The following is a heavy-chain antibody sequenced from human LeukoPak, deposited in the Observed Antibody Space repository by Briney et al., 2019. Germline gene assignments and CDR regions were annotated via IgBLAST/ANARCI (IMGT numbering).Heavy chain of an antibody. CDR2: IYTSGNT. Sequence: GGSLRLSCAASGFTVSGNYMSWVRQAPGKGPEWVSVIYTSGNTYYADSVKGRFTISRDTSKNTLSLQMNGLRAEDTAFYYCARMVYYYDSSGYNYYFHKWGQGALVTVSS. CDR1: GFTVSGNY. D-gene: IGHD3-22*01. J-gene: IGHJ4*02. CDR3: ARMVYYYDSSGYNYYFHK. V-gene: IGHV3-66*01.